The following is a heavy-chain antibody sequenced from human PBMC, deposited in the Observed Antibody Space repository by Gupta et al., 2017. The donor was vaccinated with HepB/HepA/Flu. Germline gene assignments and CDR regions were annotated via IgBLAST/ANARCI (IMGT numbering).Heavy chain of an antibody. J-gene: IGHJ4*02. D-gene: IGHD3-22*01. CDR1: GFTVSRNY. CDR3: ALTNYYDSSGYGY. Sequence: EVQLVESGGGLVQPGGSLRLSCAASGFTVSRNYMSWVRQAPGKGLEWVSVIYSGGSTYYADSVKGRFTISRDNSKNTLYLQMNSLRAEDTAVYYCALTNYYDSSGYGYWGQGTLVTVSS. CDR2: IYSGGST. V-gene: IGHV3-66*01.